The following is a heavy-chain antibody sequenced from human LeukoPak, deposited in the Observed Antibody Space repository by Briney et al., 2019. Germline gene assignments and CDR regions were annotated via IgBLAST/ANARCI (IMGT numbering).Heavy chain of an antibody. J-gene: IGHJ4*02. V-gene: IGHV4-38-2*01. CDR1: GFTFSDYY. Sequence: GSLRLSCAASGFTFSDYYMSWIRQPPGEGLEWIGSIYYSGSTYYNPSLKSRVTISVDTSKNQFSLKLSSVTAADTAVYYCARSRVGATLDFDYWGQGTLVTVSS. CDR2: IYYSGST. CDR3: ARSRVGATLDFDY. D-gene: IGHD1-26*01.